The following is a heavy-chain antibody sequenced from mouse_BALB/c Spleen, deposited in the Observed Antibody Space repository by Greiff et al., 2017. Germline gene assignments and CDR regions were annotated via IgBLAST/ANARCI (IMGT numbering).Heavy chain of an antibody. CDR1: GYSITSDYA. CDR2: ISYSGST. V-gene: IGHV3-2*02. CDR3: AKYYYGSSYAMDY. Sequence: EVQLVESGPGLVKPSQSLSLTCTVTGYSITSDYARNWIRQFPGNKLEWMGYISYSGSTSYNPSLKSRTSITRDTSKNQFFLQLNSVTTEDTATYYCAKYYYGSSYAMDYWGQGTSVTVSS. J-gene: IGHJ4*01. D-gene: IGHD1-1*01.